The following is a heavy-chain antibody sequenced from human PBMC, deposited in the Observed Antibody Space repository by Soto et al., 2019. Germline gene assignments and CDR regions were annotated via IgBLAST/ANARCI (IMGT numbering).Heavy chain of an antibody. CDR1: GFTFSNYW. J-gene: IGHJ4*02. V-gene: IGHV3-74*01. Sequence: GGSLRLSCAASGFTFSNYWMHWVRQAPGKGLVWVSRINSDGSSTSYADSVKGRFTISRDNAKNSLYLQMNSLRAEDTAVYYCARDLEYSDFDYWGQGTLVTVSS. CDR3: ARDLEYSDFDY. CDR2: INSDGSST. D-gene: IGHD1-26*01.